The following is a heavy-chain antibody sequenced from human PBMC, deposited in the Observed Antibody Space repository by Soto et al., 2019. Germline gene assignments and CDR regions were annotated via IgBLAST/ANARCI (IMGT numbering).Heavy chain of an antibody. CDR3: ARRIVILGRVTKRYFDY. J-gene: IGHJ4*01. D-gene: IGHD3-3*01. CDR1: GNIFTRIW. V-gene: IGHV5-51*01. CDR2: INPSNSDI. Sequence: GESLNISCKGSGNIFTRIWIGWVSQMPGKGLEWMGIINPSNSDIKYSPSFQGQVTMSFDKSISTAYLQWSSLKASDTAIYYCARRIVILGRVTKRYFDYWGHGTLVSVSS.